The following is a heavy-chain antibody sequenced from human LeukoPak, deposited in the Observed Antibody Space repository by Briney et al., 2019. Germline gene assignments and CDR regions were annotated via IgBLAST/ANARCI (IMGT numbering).Heavy chain of an antibody. J-gene: IGHJ4*02. V-gene: IGHV4-61*01. CDR3: ARAIGSSWFPFDY. CDR2: IYYSGST. D-gene: IGHD6-13*01. Sequence: SETLSLTCTVSGGSVSSGSYYWSWIRQPPGKGLEWIGYIYYSGSTSYNPSLKSRVTISVDTSKNQFSLKLSSVTAADTAVYYCARAIGSSWFPFDYWGQGTLVTVSS. CDR1: GGSVSSGSYY.